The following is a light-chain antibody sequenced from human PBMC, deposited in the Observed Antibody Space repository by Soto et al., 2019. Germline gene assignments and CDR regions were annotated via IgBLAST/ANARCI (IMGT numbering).Light chain of an antibody. CDR1: SSNIGSNY. J-gene: IGLJ3*02. CDR2: RNN. CDR3: AAWDDSLSAPWV. V-gene: IGLV1-47*01. Sequence: QSVLTQPPSASGTPGQRVTISCSGSSSNIGSNYVYWYQQLPGTAPKLLIYRNNQRPSGVPDQFSGSKSGTSASLAISGLRSEDEADYYCAAWDDSLSAPWVFGGGTKLTVL.